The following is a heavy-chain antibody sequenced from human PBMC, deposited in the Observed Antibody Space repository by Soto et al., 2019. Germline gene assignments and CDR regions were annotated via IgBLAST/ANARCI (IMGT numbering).Heavy chain of an antibody. CDR1: GGSISSGGYY. Sequence: SETLSLTCTVSGGSISSGGYYWSWIRQHPGKGLEWIGYIYYSGSTYYNPSLKSRVTISVDTSKNQFSLKLSSVTAADTAVYYCARGIPDYDILTGPGRFDPWGQGTLVTVSS. CDR2: IYYSGST. CDR3: ARGIPDYDILTGPGRFDP. J-gene: IGHJ5*02. D-gene: IGHD3-9*01. V-gene: IGHV4-31*03.